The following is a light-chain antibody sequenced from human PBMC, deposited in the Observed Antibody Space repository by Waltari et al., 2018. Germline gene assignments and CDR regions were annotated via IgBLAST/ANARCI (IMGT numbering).Light chain of an antibody. Sequence: QAALTQPRSVSGSPGQSVTIPCTGTSSDIGGYNYVYGYQQHPGTAPKLMIYEVSKRPSGVSDRFSGSKSGNTASLTISGLQDEDEADYYCCSFAGSYTLVFGGGTRLTVL. CDR3: CSFAGSYTLV. CDR1: SSDIGGYNY. CDR2: EVS. V-gene: IGLV2-11*01. J-gene: IGLJ2*01.